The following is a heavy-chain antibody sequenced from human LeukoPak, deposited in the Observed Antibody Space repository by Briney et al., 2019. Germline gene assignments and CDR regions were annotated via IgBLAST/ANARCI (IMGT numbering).Heavy chain of an antibody. V-gene: IGHV3-73*01. Sequence: GGSLKLSCAASGFTFSGSAMHWVRQASGKGLEWVGRIRSKANSYATAYAASVKGRFTISRDDSKNTAYLQMNSLKTEDTAVYYCTRPRYCSSTCCSDMDVWGQGTTVTVSS. CDR3: TRPRYCSSTCCSDMDV. J-gene: IGHJ6*02. CDR2: IRSKANSYAT. D-gene: IGHD2-2*01. CDR1: GFTFSGSA.